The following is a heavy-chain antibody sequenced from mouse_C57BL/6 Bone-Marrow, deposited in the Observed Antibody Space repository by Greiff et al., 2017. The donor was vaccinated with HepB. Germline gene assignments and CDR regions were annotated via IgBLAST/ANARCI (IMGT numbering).Heavy chain of an antibody. CDR3: AREENYYYGSRGYYAMDY. D-gene: IGHD1-1*01. CDR1: GFTFSDYG. V-gene: IGHV5-17*01. CDR2: ISSGSSTI. Sequence: EVKLVESGGGLVKPGGSLKLSCAASGFTFSDYGMHWVRQAPEKGLEWVAYISSGSSTIYYADTVKGRFTISRDNAKNTLFLQMTSLRSEDTAMYYCAREENYYYGSRGYYAMDYWGQGTSVTVSS. J-gene: IGHJ4*01.